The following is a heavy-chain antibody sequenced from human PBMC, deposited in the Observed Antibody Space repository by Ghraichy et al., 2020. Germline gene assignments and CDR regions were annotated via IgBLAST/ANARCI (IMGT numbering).Heavy chain of an antibody. V-gene: IGHV3-23*01. CDR3: AKDNWVPAAIIYYYGMDV. CDR2: ISGSGGST. Sequence: GGSLRLSCAASGFTFSSYAMSWVRQAPGKGLEWVSAISGSGGSTYYADSVKGRFTISRDNSKNTLYLQMNSLRAEDTAVYYCAKDNWVPAAIIYYYGMDVWGQGTTVTVSS. J-gene: IGHJ6*02. D-gene: IGHD2-2*01. CDR1: GFTFSSYA.